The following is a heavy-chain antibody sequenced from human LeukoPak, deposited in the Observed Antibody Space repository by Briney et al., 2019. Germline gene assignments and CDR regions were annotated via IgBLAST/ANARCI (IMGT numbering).Heavy chain of an antibody. D-gene: IGHD3-10*02. J-gene: IGHJ6*04. CDR1: GFTFSSYE. V-gene: IGHV3-48*03. CDR3: AELGITMIGGV. CDR2: ISSSGSTI. Sequence: GGSLRLSCAASGFTFSSYEMYWVRQAPGKVLEWVSYISSSGSTIYYADSVKGRFTISRDNAKNSLYLQMNSLRAEDTAVYYCAELGITMIGGVWGKGTTVTISS.